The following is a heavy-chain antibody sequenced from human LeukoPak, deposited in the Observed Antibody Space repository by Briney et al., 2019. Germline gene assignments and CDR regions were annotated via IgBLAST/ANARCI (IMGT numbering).Heavy chain of an antibody. CDR3: ARDPYPAVYDSSGYYYGPPNQDQPGRTPLDY. CDR1: GYTFTGYY. D-gene: IGHD3-22*01. J-gene: IGHJ4*02. Sequence: ASVKVSCKASGYTFTGYYMHWVRQAPGQGLEWMGRINPNSGGTNYAQKLQGRVTMTTDTSTSTAYMELRSLRSDDTAVYYCARDPYPAVYDSSGYYYGPPNQDQPGRTPLDYWGQGTLVTVSS. CDR2: INPNSGGT. V-gene: IGHV1-2*06.